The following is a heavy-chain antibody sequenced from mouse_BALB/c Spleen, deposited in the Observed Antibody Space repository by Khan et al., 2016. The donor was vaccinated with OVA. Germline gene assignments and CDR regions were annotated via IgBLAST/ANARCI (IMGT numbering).Heavy chain of an antibody. Sequence: QVQLKQSGAELVKTGASVKLSCKASGYNFSSYYLYWVKQRPGQGLEWIGEINPNNGDSNFNEKFKSKATLTVDKSSHTAYMQFSSLTSEDSAVYYGTRSGYGSFAYWGQGTLVTVSA. CDR1: GYNFSSYY. CDR2: INPNNGDS. V-gene: IGHV1S81*02. D-gene: IGHD2-2*01. J-gene: IGHJ3*01. CDR3: TRSGYGSFAY.